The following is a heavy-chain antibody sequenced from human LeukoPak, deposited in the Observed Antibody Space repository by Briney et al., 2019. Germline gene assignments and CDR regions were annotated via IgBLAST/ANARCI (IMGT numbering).Heavy chain of an antibody. CDR3: ARPPHYDILTGYSGPSVYYYGMDV. Sequence: PGGSLRLSCAASGFTVSNDYMAWVRQDPGKGLEWVSYISSSGSTIYYADSVKGRLTISRDNAKNSLYLQMNSLRAEDTAVYYCARPPHYDILTGYSGPSVYYYGMDVWGQGTTVTVSS. D-gene: IGHD3-9*01. CDR2: ISSSGSTI. V-gene: IGHV3-11*01. J-gene: IGHJ6*02. CDR1: GFTVSNDY.